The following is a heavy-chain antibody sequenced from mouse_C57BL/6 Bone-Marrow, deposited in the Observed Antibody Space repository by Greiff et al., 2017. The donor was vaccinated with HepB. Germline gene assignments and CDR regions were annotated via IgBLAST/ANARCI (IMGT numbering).Heavy chain of an antibody. V-gene: IGHV1-76*01. CDR3: ARRTGTLNFDV. CDR1: GYTFTDYY. D-gene: IGHD4-1*01. CDR2: IYPGSGNT. Sequence: VKLQESGAELVRPGASVKLSCKASGYTFTDYYINWVKQRPGQGLEWIARIYPGSGNTYYNEKFKGKATLTAEKSSSTAYMQLSSLTSEDSAVYFCARRTGTLNFDVWGTGTTVTVSS. J-gene: IGHJ1*03.